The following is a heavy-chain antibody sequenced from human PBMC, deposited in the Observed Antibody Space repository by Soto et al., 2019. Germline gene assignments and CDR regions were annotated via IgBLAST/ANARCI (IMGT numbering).Heavy chain of an antibody. J-gene: IGHJ3*02. Sequence: QVQLQESGPGLVKPSQTLFLTCTVSGGSISSGIYYWTWIRQHPGKGLEWVGYIYDSGTTYYNPSFKSGLSVSLDSSKNQFSLKLSSVTAADTAVYYCATQNTGHDAFDIWGQGTMVTVSS. CDR1: GGSISSGIYY. CDR3: ATQNTGHDAFDI. CDR2: IYDSGTT. V-gene: IGHV4-31*03.